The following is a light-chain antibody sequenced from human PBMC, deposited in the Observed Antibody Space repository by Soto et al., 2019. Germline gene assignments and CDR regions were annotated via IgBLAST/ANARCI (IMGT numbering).Light chain of an antibody. CDR3: QTWSTDIRV. CDR2: LNSDGSH. CDR1: SGHNSYA. V-gene: IGLV4-69*01. J-gene: IGLJ3*02. Sequence: QSVLTQPPSASASLGASVKLTCTLSSGHNSYAIAWHQQQPEKGPRYLMKLNSDGSHSKGDGIPDRFSGSSSGAERYLTISSLQSEDEADYYCQTWSTDIRVFGGGTKLTGL.